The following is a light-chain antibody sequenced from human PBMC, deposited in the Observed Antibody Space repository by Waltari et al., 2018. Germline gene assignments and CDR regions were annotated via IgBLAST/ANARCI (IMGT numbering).Light chain of an antibody. Sequence: QSVLTQPPSLSGAPGQTVTISCTGSSSNIGARYDVHWYQHLPGTAPKLLIYGNSNRPSGVPDRFAGSKSGTSASLAITGLQAEDEAEYYCQSYDSSLSVSGFGTGTKVTVL. CDR2: GNS. J-gene: IGLJ1*01. CDR1: SSNIGARYD. V-gene: IGLV1-40*01. CDR3: QSYDSSLSVSG.